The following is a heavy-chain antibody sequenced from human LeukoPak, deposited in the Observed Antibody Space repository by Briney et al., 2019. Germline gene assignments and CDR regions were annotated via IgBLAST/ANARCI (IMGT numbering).Heavy chain of an antibody. CDR3: ARFRYSSYDAFDI. CDR2: IYYSGST. Sequence: PSETLSLICTVSGGSIFSSTYYWSWIRQPPGKGLEWIGYIYYSGSTNYNPSLKSRVTISVDTSKNQFSLKLSSVTAADTAVYYCARFRYSSYDAFDIWGQGTMVTVSS. J-gene: IGHJ3*02. V-gene: IGHV4-61*01. D-gene: IGHD6-19*01. CDR1: GGSIFSSTYY.